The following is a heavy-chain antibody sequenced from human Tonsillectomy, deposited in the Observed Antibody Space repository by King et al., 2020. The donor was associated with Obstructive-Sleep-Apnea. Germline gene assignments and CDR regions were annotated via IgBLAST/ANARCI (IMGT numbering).Heavy chain of an antibody. Sequence: VQLVESGGGSVQPGGSLRLSCATSGFNFSSYSMNWVRQAPGKGLEWLSYISTSGITIYYADSVKGRFTISRDNAKNSLYLQMNSLRAEDAAVYYCANVGARYCFESWGQGTLVIVSS. CDR2: ISTSGITI. V-gene: IGHV3-48*04. CDR3: ANVGARYCFES. D-gene: IGHD3-16*01. J-gene: IGHJ4*02. CDR1: GFNFSSYS.